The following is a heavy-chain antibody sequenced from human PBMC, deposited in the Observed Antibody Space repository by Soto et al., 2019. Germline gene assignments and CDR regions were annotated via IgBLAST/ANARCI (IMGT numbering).Heavy chain of an antibody. CDR2: ISPSTSHI. CDR3: SGCSGGACHQNYGMDV. D-gene: IGHD2-15*01. Sequence: EVHLVESGGGLVKPGGSLRLSCAVSRFTFSSCTMNWVRQAPGKGLEWVSSISPSTSHIYYADSVKGRFTISRDNAKNSLFLQMNSLRAEDTAAYYCSGCSGGACHQNYGMDVWGQGTTVTVSS. CDR1: RFTFSSCT. J-gene: IGHJ6*02. V-gene: IGHV3-21*01.